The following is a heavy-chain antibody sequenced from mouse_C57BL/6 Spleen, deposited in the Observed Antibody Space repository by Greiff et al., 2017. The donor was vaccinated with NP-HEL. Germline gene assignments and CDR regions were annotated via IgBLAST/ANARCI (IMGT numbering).Heavy chain of an antibody. V-gene: IGHV1-18*01. Sequence: EVQLQQSGPELVKPGASVKIPCKASGYTFTDYNMDWVKQSHGKSLEWIGDINPNNGGTIYNQKFKGKATLTGDKSSSTAYMELRSLTSEDTAVYYRARVGSSGYWFAYWGQGTLVTVSA. CDR1: GYTFTDYN. D-gene: IGHD3-2*02. CDR3: ARVGSSGYWFAY. CDR2: INPNNGGT. J-gene: IGHJ3*01.